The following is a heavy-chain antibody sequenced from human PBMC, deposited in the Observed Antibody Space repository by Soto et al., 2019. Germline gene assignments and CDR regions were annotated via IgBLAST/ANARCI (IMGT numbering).Heavy chain of an antibody. CDR1: GFTFSSYG. Sequence: QVQLVESGGGVVQPGRSLRLSCAASGFTFSSYGMHWVRQAPGKGLEWVAVIWYDGSNKYYADSVKGRFTISRDNSKNTLYLQINSLRAEDTAVYFCARVFYGDLVGATGHGDYWGQGTLVTVSS. D-gene: IGHD1-26*01. CDR3: ARVFYGDLVGATGHGDY. CDR2: IWYDGSNK. V-gene: IGHV3-33*01. J-gene: IGHJ4*02.